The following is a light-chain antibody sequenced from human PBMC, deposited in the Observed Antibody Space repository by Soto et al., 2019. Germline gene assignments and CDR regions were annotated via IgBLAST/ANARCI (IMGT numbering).Light chain of an antibody. CDR1: QSVLYSSNNKNY. CDR3: QQYGSSPWT. J-gene: IGKJ1*01. CDR2: SAS. Sequence: DIVMTQSPDSLAVSLGERATINCKSSQSVLYSSNNKNYLAWYQQKPGQAPRLLIYSASTRATGIPDRFSGSGSGTDFTLTISRLEPEDFAVYYCQQYGSSPWTFGQGTKVDIK. V-gene: IGKV4-1*01.